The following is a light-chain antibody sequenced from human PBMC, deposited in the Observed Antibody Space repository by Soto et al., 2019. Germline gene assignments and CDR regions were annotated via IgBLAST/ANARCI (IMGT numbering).Light chain of an antibody. CDR1: SSDVGSYNL. Sequence: QSALTQPASVSGSPGQSITISCTGTSSDVGSYNLVSWYQQHPGKAPKLMIYEGSKRPSGVSNRFSGSKSGNTSSLTISGLQAEDEADYYCCSYAGSSTLVVFGGATKLTVL. J-gene: IGLJ2*01. CDR2: EGS. CDR3: CSYAGSSTLVV. V-gene: IGLV2-23*01.